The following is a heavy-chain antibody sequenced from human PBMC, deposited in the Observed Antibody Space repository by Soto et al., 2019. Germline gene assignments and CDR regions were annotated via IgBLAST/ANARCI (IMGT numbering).Heavy chain of an antibody. CDR2: ISYEGSNK. V-gene: IGHV3-30-3*01. CDR1: GFTFSRHA. CDR3: VRDRTMASYDAFDI. Sequence: QVQLVESGGGVVQPGKSLRLSCTTSGFTFSRHAMHWVRQAPGKGLEWVAVISYEGSNKFYAGSVKGRFTISRDYFKNTLYLQMNSLRDEDTAVYYCVRDRTMASYDAFDIWGQGTMVTVFS. D-gene: IGHD3-3*01. J-gene: IGHJ3*02.